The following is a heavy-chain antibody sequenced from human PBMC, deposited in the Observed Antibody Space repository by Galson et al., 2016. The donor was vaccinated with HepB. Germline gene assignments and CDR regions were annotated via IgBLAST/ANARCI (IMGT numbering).Heavy chain of an antibody. J-gene: IGHJ4*02. CDR1: GVTFSSYA. Sequence: SLRLSCAAPGVTFSSYAISWVRQPPGTGLEWVPGIVCSGDKTDYDDSVKGRFTISRDNPKNTLYLQMNDLKAEETAVYYCAKRSRSCQPETPYWDQGTLVTVSS. CDR3: AKRSRSCQPETPY. CDR2: IVCSGDKT. V-gene: IGHV3-23*01. D-gene: IGHD2-15*01.